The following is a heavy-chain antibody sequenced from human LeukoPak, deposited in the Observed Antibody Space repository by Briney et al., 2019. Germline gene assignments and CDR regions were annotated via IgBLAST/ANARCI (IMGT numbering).Heavy chain of an antibody. J-gene: IGHJ4*02. V-gene: IGHV3-23*01. D-gene: IGHD5-24*01. CDR2: ISGSGTST. Sequence: PGGSLRLSCAAFGFTLSSYAMSWVRQAPGKGLEWVSAISGSGTSTNYADSVKGRFTISRDSSKNTLYLQLNSLRVEDTAVYYCAKDAGMATLYYFHYWGQGTLVTVSS. CDR1: GFTLSSYA. CDR3: AKDAGMATLYYFHY.